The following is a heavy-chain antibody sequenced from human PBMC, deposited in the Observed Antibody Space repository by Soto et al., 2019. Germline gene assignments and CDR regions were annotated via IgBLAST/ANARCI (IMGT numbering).Heavy chain of an antibody. J-gene: IGHJ5*01. V-gene: IGHV1-69*01. CDR2: IVPIFGRT. CDR3: AWGWRYLHMYNWFDS. Sequence: QVQLVQSGAEVKKPGSSVKVSCKASGGTVSGYAIIWVRQAPGQGLEWLGGIVPIFGRTNYAQKFQGRVTITADDSTNAAYMELGSLRSEDTALYYCAWGWRYLHMYNWFDSCGQGTLVTVSS. D-gene: IGHD3-9*01. CDR1: GGTVSGYA.